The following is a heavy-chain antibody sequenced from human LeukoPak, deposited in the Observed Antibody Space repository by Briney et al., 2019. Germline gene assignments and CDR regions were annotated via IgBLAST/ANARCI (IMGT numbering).Heavy chain of an antibody. V-gene: IGHV3-7*01. Sequence: GGSLRLSCEAYGFTFSSYWMTWVRQAPGKGLEWVANIKEDGSEKYYLDSVRGRFTISRDNARNSLYLHLNSLRAEDTAVYYCARVHHSSSWGTDDCWGQGTLVTVSS. CDR2: IKEDGSEK. CDR3: ARVHHSSSWGTDDC. D-gene: IGHD6-13*01. J-gene: IGHJ4*02. CDR1: GFTFSSYW.